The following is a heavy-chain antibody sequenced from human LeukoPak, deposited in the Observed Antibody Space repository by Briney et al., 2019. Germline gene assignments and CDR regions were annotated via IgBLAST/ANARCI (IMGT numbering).Heavy chain of an antibody. CDR1: GGSVSSGSYY. CDR2: IYYSGST. Sequence: SETLSLTCAVSGGSVSSGSYYWSWIRQPPGEGLEWIGYIYYSGSTNYNPSLKSRVTISVDTSKNRFSLKLSSVTAADTAVYYCARYLGDGPGTFDIWGQGTMVTVSS. CDR3: ARYLGDGPGTFDI. V-gene: IGHV4-61*03. D-gene: IGHD5-24*01. J-gene: IGHJ3*02.